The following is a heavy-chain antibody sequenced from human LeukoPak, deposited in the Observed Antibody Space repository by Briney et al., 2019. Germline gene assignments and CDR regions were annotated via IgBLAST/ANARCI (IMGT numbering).Heavy chain of an antibody. J-gene: IGHJ4*02. Sequence: KPSETLSLTCTVSGGSISSYYWSWIRQPPGKGLEWIAYISDIGSINYNPSLKGRVTISLETSKNQFSLKLSSVTAADTAVYYCAGHHPRNTVDFWGQGTLVTVSS. CDR3: AGHHPRNTVDF. CDR2: ISDIGSI. D-gene: IGHD2-8*02. V-gene: IGHV4-59*08. CDR1: GGSISSYY.